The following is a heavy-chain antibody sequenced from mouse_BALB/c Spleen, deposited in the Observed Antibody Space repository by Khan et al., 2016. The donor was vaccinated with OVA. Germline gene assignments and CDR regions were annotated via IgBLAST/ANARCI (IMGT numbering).Heavy chain of an antibody. CDR1: DYAFKDYY. CDR3: ARGGNSNYFDY. D-gene: IGHD2-5*01. J-gene: IGHJ2*01. V-gene: IGHV1-77*01. CDR2: IYPGSGHA. Sequence: QVQLKQSGAELARPGASVKLSCKASDYAFKDYYINWVKQRTGQGLEWIGEIYPGSGHAYYSEKFKGKVTLTAARYSSTAYMQLSSLTSEDCAVYFCARGGNSNYFDYWGQGTTLTVSS.